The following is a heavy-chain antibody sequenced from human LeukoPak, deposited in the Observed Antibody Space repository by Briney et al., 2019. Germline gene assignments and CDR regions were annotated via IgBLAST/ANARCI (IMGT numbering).Heavy chain of an antibody. V-gene: IGHV1-8*01. CDR1: GYTFTSYD. Sequence: ASVKVSCKASGYTFTSYDINWVRQATGQGLEWMGWMNPNSGNTGYAQKFQGRVTMTRDTSISTAYMELSRLRSDDTAVYYCARVGEDSSGYPVTDYWGQGTLVTVSS. CDR2: MNPNSGNT. D-gene: IGHD3-22*01. J-gene: IGHJ4*02. CDR3: ARVGEDSSGYPVTDY.